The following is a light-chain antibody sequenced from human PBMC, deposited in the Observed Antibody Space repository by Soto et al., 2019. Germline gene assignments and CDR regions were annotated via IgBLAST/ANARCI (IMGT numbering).Light chain of an antibody. CDR3: QQYNNWPPP. V-gene: IGKV3-15*01. CDR1: QGVSSN. J-gene: IGKJ1*01. CDR2: GAS. Sequence: EIVMTQSPATLSVSPGERATLSCRASQGVSSNLAWYQQKPGQAPRLLIYGASTRATGIPARFSGSGSGTEFTLTISSLQSEDFAAYYCQQYNNWPPPFGQGTKVEIK.